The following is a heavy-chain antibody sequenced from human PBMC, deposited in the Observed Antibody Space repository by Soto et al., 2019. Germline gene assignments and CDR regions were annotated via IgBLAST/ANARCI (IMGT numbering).Heavy chain of an antibody. Sequence: LRLSCAPSGFTFDDYAMHWVRQAPGKGLEWVSGIRWNSASIAYADSVKGRFTISRDNAKNSVYLQMNSLRAEDTALYYCAKDMRAGSGGYYGMAAWGQVTTFTGSS. J-gene: IGHJ6*02. V-gene: IGHV3-9*01. CDR2: IRWNSASI. CDR1: GFTFDDYA. CDR3: AKDMRAGSGGYYGMAA. D-gene: IGHD3-10*01.